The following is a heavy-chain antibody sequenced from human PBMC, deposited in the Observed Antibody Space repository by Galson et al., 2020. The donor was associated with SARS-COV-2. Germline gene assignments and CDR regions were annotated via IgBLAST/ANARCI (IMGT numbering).Heavy chain of an antibody. CDR2: IYSGGST. Sequence: GGSLRLSCAASGFTVTNTYMIWVRQAPGKGLEWVSVIYSGGSTYYADSVKGRFTISRDKSKNTLNLQMNGLTAEDTAVYYCARGVVGGGDYFDSWGQGTPVTVSS. CDR1: GFTVTNTY. V-gene: IGHV3-53*01. D-gene: IGHD3-22*01. J-gene: IGHJ4*02. CDR3: ARGVVGGGDYFDS.